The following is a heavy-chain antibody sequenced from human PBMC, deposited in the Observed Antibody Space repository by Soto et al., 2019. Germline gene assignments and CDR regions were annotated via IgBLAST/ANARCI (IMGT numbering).Heavy chain of an antibody. J-gene: IGHJ4*02. V-gene: IGHV3-48*03. CDR3: ARSDEYSGSSIDY. Sequence: PGGSLRLSCGAFGFTFSSFEMNWVRQAPLKGPEWLSFINSRGSTTYYADSVRGRFTISRDNAKNLVFLQMNSLRAEDTAVYYCARSDEYSGSSIDYWGQGTLVTVSS. CDR2: INSRGSTT. CDR1: GFTFSSFE. D-gene: IGHD5-12*01.